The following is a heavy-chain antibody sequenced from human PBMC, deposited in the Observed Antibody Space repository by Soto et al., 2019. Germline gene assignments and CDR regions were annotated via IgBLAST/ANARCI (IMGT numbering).Heavy chain of an antibody. D-gene: IGHD5-18*01. CDR2: IIPIFGTA. J-gene: IGHJ6*02. CDR3: XXXXEGLWLQTAHYYYGMDV. Sequence: QVQLVQSGAEVKKPGSSVKVSCKASGGTFSSYAISWVRQAPGQGLEWMGGIIPIFGTANYAQKFQGRVTITADKSTSTAYMELSSLRSEDTAAYYCXXXXEGLWLQTAHYYYGMDVWGQGT. CDR1: GGTFSSYA. V-gene: IGHV1-69*06.